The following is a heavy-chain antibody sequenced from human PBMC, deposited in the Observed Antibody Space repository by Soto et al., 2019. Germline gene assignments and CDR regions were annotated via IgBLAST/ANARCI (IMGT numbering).Heavy chain of an antibody. J-gene: IGHJ6*02. CDR2: IYYSGRT. V-gene: IGHV4-34*09. CDR1: GGSVSGYY. Sequence: KASETLSLTCAVDGGSVSGYYWSWIRQHPGKGLEWIGNIYYSGRTNYNTSLKSRVTMSLDTSKNQFSLKLSSVSAADTAVFYCARNRVTPGKVVARPDFYSLDFWGRGTTVTVSS. D-gene: IGHD3-22*01. CDR3: ARNRVTPGKVVARPDFYSLDF.